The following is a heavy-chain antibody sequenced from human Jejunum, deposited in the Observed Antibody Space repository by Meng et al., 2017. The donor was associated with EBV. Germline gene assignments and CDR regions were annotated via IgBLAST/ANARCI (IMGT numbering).Heavy chain of an antibody. V-gene: IGHV1-2*06. D-gene: IGHD6-13*01. Sequence: VQRVQLGAGVKKPGASVKVSCKSSEDTFTGYYYMHWVRQAPGQGLEWMGRINPYTGGTNYAQKFQGRVTMTRDTSNNTTYMEVNSLRSDDTAVYFCARDGYSSGWYYWGQGTLVTVSS. CDR1: EDTFTGYYY. J-gene: IGHJ4*02. CDR3: ARDGYSSGWYY. CDR2: INPYTGGT.